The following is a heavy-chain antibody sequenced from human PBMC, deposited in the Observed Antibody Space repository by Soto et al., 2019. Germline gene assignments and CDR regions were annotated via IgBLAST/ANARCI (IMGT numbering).Heavy chain of an antibody. CDR1: GYTYTRYG. Sequence: GASVKVSCKASGYTYTRYGISWVRQAPGQGLEWMGWISGYNGDTNYAQKFQDRVSMTIDTSTGTAYMELRSLTSDDTAIYYCAKNGQPPYYYYALDVWGQGTKVTV. J-gene: IGHJ6*02. D-gene: IGHD2-8*01. CDR3: AKNGQPPYYYYALDV. CDR2: ISGYNGDT. V-gene: IGHV1-18*01.